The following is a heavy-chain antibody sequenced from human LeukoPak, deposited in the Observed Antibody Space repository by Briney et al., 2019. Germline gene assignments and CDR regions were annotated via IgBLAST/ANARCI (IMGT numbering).Heavy chain of an antibody. J-gene: IGHJ6*03. CDR3: AKESRATPSYYYYYMDV. Sequence: GGSLRLSCAASGFTFSSYAMHWVRQAPGKGLEWVAVISYDGSNKYYADSVKGRFTISRDNSKNTLYLQMNSLRAEDTAVYYCAKESRATPSYYYYYMDVWGKGTTVTVSS. CDR2: ISYDGSNK. D-gene: IGHD5-12*01. CDR1: GFTFSSYA. V-gene: IGHV3-30*04.